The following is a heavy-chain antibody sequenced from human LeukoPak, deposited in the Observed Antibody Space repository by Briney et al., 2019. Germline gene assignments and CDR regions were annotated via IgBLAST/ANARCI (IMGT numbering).Heavy chain of an antibody. J-gene: IGHJ5*02. Sequence: KPSETLSLTCAVSGGSFSGYYWSWIRQPPGKGLEWIGEINHSGSTNYNPSLKSRVTISVDTSKNQFSLKLSSVTAADTAVYYCARGGSGYALNWFDPWGQGTLVTVSS. CDR2: INHSGST. D-gene: IGHD5-12*01. CDR3: ARGGSGYALNWFDP. V-gene: IGHV4-34*01. CDR1: GGSFSGYY.